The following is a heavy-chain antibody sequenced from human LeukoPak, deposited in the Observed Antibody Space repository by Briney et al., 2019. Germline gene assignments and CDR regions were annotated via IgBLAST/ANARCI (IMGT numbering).Heavy chain of an antibody. CDR1: GGSISSYS. CDR3: AWSLRAKWVDP. J-gene: IGHJ5*02. D-gene: IGHD2-8*02. Sequence: SETLSLTCTVSGGSISSYSWRWIRQPPGKGLEWIGYIYYSGSTNYNPSLKSRVSISVETSKNQCCLKLISVTAADTAVDYCAWSLRAKWVDPRGQGALVTFAS. V-gene: IGHV4-59*01. CDR2: IYYSGST.